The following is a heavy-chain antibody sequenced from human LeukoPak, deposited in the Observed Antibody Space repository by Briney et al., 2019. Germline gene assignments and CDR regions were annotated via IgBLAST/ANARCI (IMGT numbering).Heavy chain of an antibody. CDR3: ARDGGSSGYYGY. D-gene: IGHD3-22*01. J-gene: IGHJ4*02. Sequence: ASVKVSCKASGYIFISYYMHWVRQAPGQGLEWMGMINPTGGTTSYAQKFQGRVSLTSDTSTSTVYMDLSSLGSEDTAIHYCARDGGSSGYYGYWGQGTLVTVSS. CDR1: GYIFISYY. CDR2: INPTGGTT. V-gene: IGHV1-46*01.